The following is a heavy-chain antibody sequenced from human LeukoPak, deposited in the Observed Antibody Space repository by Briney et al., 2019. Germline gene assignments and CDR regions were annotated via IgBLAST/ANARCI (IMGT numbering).Heavy chain of an antibody. CDR3: GTHAQGKSSGYDNYFDY. Sequence: KPSETLSLTCTVSGGFFSSSSYYWRWIRQPPGKGLEWIGSIYYSGSTYYNPSLKSRVTISVDTSKNQFSLNLSSVPAADKAVYYYGTHAQGKSSGYDNYFDYWGQGTLVTVSS. CDR1: GGFFSSSSYY. V-gene: IGHV4-39*01. CDR2: IYYSGST. D-gene: IGHD5-12*01. J-gene: IGHJ4*02.